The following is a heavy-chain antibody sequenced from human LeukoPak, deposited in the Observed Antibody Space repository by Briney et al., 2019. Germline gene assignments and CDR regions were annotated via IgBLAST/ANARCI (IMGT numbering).Heavy chain of an antibody. CDR3: ARPLWFGSSEGDYYYMDV. D-gene: IGHD3-10*01. Sequence: PSETLSLTXAVYGGSFSGYYWSWIRQPPGKGLEWIGEINHSGSTNYNPSLKSRVTISVGTSKNQFSLKLSSVTAADTAVYYCARPLWFGSSEGDYYYMDVWGKGTTVTVSS. CDR1: GGSFSGYY. J-gene: IGHJ6*03. CDR2: INHSGST. V-gene: IGHV4-34*01.